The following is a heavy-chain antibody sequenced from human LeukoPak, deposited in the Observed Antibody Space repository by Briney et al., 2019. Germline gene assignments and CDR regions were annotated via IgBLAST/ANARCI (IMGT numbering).Heavy chain of an antibody. Sequence: PSQTLSLTCTVSGGSISSGSYYWSWIRQPAGKGLEWIGRTYTSGSTNYNPSLKSRVTISVDTSKNQFSLKLSSVTAADTAVYYCAREPQGPPYYYYGMDVWGQGTTVTVSS. D-gene: IGHD3-16*01. V-gene: IGHV4-61*02. CDR3: AREPQGPPYYYYGMDV. J-gene: IGHJ6*02. CDR1: GGSISSGSYY. CDR2: TYTSGST.